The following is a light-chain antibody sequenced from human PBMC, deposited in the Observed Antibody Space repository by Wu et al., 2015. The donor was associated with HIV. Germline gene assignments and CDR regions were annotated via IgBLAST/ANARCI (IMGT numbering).Light chain of an antibody. CDR2: KAS. V-gene: IGKV1-5*03. Sequence: DIQMSQYPSTLSASVGDRVSITCRASQSISSWLAWYQQKPGKAPKVLIYKASSLESGVPSRFSGSGSGTEFTLTISSLQPDDFATYYCQQYNSYPLTFGGGTKVEIK. J-gene: IGKJ4*01. CDR1: QSISSW. CDR3: QQYNSYPLT.